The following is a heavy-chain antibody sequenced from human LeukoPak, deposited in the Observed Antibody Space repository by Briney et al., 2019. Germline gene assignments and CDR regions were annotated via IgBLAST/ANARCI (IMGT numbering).Heavy chain of an antibody. J-gene: IGHJ3*02. D-gene: IGHD1-1*01. CDR3: ARHLRGTGSTEFDI. CDR1: GGTISSYF. CDR2: IYYSGVT. V-gene: IGHV4-59*08. Sequence: SETLSLTCTVSGGTISSYFWSWIRQPPGKGLEWIGYIYYSGVTNYRPSLRSRVTISADTSKNLIALKLISVTAADTAVYYCARHLRGTGSTEFDIWGQGTMVIVSS.